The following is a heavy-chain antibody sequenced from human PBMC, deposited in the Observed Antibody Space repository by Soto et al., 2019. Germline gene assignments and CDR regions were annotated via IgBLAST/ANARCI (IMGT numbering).Heavy chain of an antibody. CDR2: IKQDGSEK. J-gene: IGHJ3*02. CDR1: GFTFSSYW. CDR3: ARGITTVAFDGLDI. V-gene: IGHV3-7*01. Sequence: GGSLRLSCAASGFTFSSYWMSWVRQAPGKGLEWVANIKQDGSEKYYVDSVKGRFTISRDNAKNSLYLQMNSLRAEDTAVYYCARGITTVAFDGLDIWGQGTMVTVS. D-gene: IGHD4-17*01.